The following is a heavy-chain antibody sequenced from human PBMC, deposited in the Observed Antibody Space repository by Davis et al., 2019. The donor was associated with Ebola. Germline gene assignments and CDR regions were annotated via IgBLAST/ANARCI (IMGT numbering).Heavy chain of an antibody. Sequence: PGGSLRLSCTASGFTFGDYVMSWIRQPPGKGLEWIGEINHSGSTNCNPSLESRVTISVDTSKNQFSLKLSSVTAADTAVYYCARSPGHYDFWSGYSDYYMDVWGKGTTVTVSS. D-gene: IGHD3-3*01. V-gene: IGHV4-34*01. CDR1: GFTFGDYV. CDR2: INHSGST. CDR3: ARSPGHYDFWSGYSDYYMDV. J-gene: IGHJ6*03.